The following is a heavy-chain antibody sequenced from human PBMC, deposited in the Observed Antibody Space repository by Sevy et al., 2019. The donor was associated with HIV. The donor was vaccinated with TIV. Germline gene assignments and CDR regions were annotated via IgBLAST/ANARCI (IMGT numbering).Heavy chain of an antibody. D-gene: IGHD5-18*01. J-gene: IGHJ4*02. CDR2: ITGGGDST. V-gene: IGHV3-23*01. Sequence: GGSLRLSCAASGFTVSTYAINWVHQAPGEGLEWVSAITGGGDSTYYADSVKGRFTISRDNSKNVVYLQMNSLIAEDTAVYYCAAGDTSMVTDLDYWGQGTLVTVSS. CDR3: AAGDTSMVTDLDY. CDR1: GFTVSTYA.